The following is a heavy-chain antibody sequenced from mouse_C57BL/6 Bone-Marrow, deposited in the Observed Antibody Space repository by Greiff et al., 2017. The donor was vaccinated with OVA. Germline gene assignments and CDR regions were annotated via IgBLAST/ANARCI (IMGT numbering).Heavy chain of an antibody. Sequence: EVKLQESGGGLVQPKGSLKLSCAASGFSFNTYAMNWVRQAPGKGLEWVARIRSKSNNYATYYADSVKDRFTISRDDSESMLYLQMNNLKTEDTAMYYCVRHGDYDGVDYWGQGTTLTVSS. CDR2: IRSKSNNYAT. V-gene: IGHV10-1*01. J-gene: IGHJ2*01. CDR1: GFSFNTYA. CDR3: VRHGDYDGVDY. D-gene: IGHD2-4*01.